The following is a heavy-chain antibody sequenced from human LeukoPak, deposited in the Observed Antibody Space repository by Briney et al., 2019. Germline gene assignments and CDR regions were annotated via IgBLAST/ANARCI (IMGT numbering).Heavy chain of an antibody. Sequence: GGSLRLSCAASGFTVSSNYMSWVRQAPGKGLEWVSVIYSGGSTYYADSVKGRFTISRDNSKNTLYLQMNSLRAEDTAVYYCARVGYYYDSSGYYYVPQWAFDIWGQGTMVTVSS. CDR2: IYSGGST. D-gene: IGHD3-22*01. CDR1: GFTVSSNY. J-gene: IGHJ3*02. CDR3: ARVGYYYDSSGYYYVPQWAFDI. V-gene: IGHV3-66*01.